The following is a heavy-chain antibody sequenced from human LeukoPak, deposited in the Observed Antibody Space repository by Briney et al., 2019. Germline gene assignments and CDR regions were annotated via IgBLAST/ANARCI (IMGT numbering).Heavy chain of an antibody. V-gene: IGHV6-1*01. Sequence: SQTLSLTCAISGDSVSSNSAAWNWIRQSPSRGLEWLGRTYYRSKWYNDYAVSVKSRITINPDTSKNQFSLQLNSVTPEDTAVYYCARVGGYSGYADRAFDIWGQGTMVTVSS. CDR3: ARVGGYSGYADRAFDI. D-gene: IGHD5-12*01. CDR1: GDSVSSNSAA. CDR2: TYYRSKWYN. J-gene: IGHJ3*02.